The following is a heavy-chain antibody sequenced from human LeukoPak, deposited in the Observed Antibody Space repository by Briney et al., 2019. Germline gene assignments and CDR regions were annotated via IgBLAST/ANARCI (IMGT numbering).Heavy chain of an antibody. J-gene: IGHJ3*01. V-gene: IGHV3-23*01. Sequence: PGGSLTPSCALSRFTLSSYAITWVRQAPGKGLEWVSGISGSGGSTNYANSVKGRFTISRDNSKDTLYLQMNSLRAEDTAVYYCAKGGRWDYYDSSHWGQGTMVTVSS. CDR2: ISGSGGST. CDR3: AKGGRWDYYDSSH. D-gene: IGHD3-22*01. CDR1: RFTLSSYA.